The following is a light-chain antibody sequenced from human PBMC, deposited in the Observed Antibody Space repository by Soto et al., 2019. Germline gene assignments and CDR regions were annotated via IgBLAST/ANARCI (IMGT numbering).Light chain of an antibody. CDR2: LNSDGSH. J-gene: IGLJ3*02. Sequence: QPVLTQSPSASASLGASVKLTCTLSSGHSSYAIAWHQQQPEKGPRYLMKLNSDGSHSKGDGIPDRFSGSSSGAERYPTISRLQSEDEADYYCQAWGTGIPWVFGGGTKVTVL. V-gene: IGLV4-69*01. CDR1: SGHSSYA. CDR3: QAWGTGIPWV.